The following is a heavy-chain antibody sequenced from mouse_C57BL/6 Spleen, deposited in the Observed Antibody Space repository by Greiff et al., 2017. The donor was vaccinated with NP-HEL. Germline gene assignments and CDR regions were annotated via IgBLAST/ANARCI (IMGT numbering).Heavy chain of an antibody. J-gene: IGHJ2*01. Sequence: VQLQQSGAELVRPGTSVKVSCKASGYAFTNYLIEWVKQRPGQGLEWIGVINPGSGGTNYNEKFKGKATLTADTSSSTAYMQLSSLTSEDSAVYFCARSTTVVAFDYWGQGTTLTVSS. D-gene: IGHD1-1*01. CDR1: GYAFTNYL. CDR2: INPGSGGT. CDR3: ARSTTVVAFDY. V-gene: IGHV1-54*01.